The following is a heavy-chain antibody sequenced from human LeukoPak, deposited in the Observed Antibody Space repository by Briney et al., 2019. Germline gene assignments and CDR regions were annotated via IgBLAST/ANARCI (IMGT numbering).Heavy chain of an antibody. V-gene: IGHV1-8*01. Sequence: GASVKVSRKASGYTFTSYDINWVRQATGQGLEWMGWMNPNSGNTGYAQKFQGRVTMTRNTSISTAYMELSSLRSEDTAVYYCARGLGIAAAVDYWGQGTLVTVSS. CDR2: MNPNSGNT. D-gene: IGHD6-13*01. J-gene: IGHJ4*02. CDR1: GYTFTSYD. CDR3: ARGLGIAAAVDY.